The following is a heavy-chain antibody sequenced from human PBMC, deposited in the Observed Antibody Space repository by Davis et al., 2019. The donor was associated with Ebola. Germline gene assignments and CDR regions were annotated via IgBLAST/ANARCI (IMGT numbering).Heavy chain of an antibody. CDR2: IYYSGST. CDR3: GREEGGLSYYYSSGYFFDQ. V-gene: IGHV4-31*03. J-gene: IGHJ5*02. CDR1: GGSISRGGSY. Sequence: LRLSCTVSGGSISRGGSYWTWIRQHPGKGLEWIGYIYYSGSTYYKPSLKSRVTISLDTSKNQFSLNLYSVTAADTAVYYCGREEGGLSYYYSSGYFFDQWGQGTLVTVSS. D-gene: IGHD3-22*01.